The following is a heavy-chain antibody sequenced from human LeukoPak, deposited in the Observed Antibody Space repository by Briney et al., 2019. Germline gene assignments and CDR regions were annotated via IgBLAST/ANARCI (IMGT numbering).Heavy chain of an antibody. CDR2: IYYSGST. CDR1: GDSISTSSYY. CDR3: ARHKDYYYSYMDV. J-gene: IGHJ6*03. V-gene: IGHV4-39*01. Sequence: SETLSLTCSVSGDSISTSSYYWGWIRQPPGKGLEWIGTIYYSGSTYYNPSLTSRVTISVDTSKNQFSLKLSPVTAADTAVYYCARHKDYYYSYMDVWGKGTTVTISS.